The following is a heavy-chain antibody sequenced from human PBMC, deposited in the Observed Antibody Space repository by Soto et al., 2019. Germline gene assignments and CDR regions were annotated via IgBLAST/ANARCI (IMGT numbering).Heavy chain of an antibody. Sequence: SVKVSCKASGGTFSSYAISWVRQAPGQGLEWMGGIIPIFGTANYAQKFQGRVTITADESTGTAYMELSSLRSEDTAVYYCARGPIAAADEYFQHWGQGTLVTVSS. J-gene: IGHJ1*01. V-gene: IGHV1-69*13. D-gene: IGHD6-13*01. CDR3: ARGPIAAADEYFQH. CDR1: GGTFSSYA. CDR2: IIPIFGTA.